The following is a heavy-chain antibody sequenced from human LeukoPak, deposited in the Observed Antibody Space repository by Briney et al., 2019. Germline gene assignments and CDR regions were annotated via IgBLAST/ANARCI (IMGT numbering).Heavy chain of an antibody. V-gene: IGHV3-30-3*01. J-gene: IGHJ6*02. CDR3: ASGPQIQLWSGGMDV. CDR2: ISDDGTFT. Sequence: GGSLRLSCAASGFTFSSYAMNWVRQAPGKGLEWVAVISDDGTFTLYGDSVRGRFTISRDSSKNTLYLQMNSLRPEDTAVYYCASGPQIQLWSGGMDVWGQGTTVTVSS. D-gene: IGHD5-18*01. CDR1: GFTFSSYA.